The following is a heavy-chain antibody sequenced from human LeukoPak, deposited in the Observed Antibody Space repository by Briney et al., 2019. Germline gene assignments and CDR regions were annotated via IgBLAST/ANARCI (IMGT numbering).Heavy chain of an antibody. V-gene: IGHV4-38-2*02. CDR1: GYFISSGYY. Sequence: SLETLSLTCTVSGYFISSGYYWGWIRQSPGKGLEWIGSVYRSGSTYYNPSLKSRVTISVDTSKNQFSLKLTSVTAADTAVYYCARDPGYSHDYLLVVSPTLGYYFDYWGQGTLVTVSS. CDR2: VYRSGST. J-gene: IGHJ4*02. D-gene: IGHD5-18*01. CDR3: ARDPGYSHDYLLVVSPTLGYYFDY.